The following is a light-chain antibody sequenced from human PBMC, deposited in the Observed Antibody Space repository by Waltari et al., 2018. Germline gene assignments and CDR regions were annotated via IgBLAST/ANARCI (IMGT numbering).Light chain of an antibody. CDR3: QVWDSSSDLEI. V-gene: IGLV3-21*02. J-gene: IGLJ2*01. Sequence: SYVLTQPPSVSVAPEQTASITCGGNNIGSRSVHRYQQKPGQAPVLVVYADRDRPSGIPERFSGSNSGNTATLTISRVEAGDEADYYCQVWDSSSDLEIFGGGTKLTVL. CDR1: NIGSRS. CDR2: ADR.